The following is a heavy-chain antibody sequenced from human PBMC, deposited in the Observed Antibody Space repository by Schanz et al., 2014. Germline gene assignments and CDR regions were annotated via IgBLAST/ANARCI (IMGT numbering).Heavy chain of an antibody. D-gene: IGHD2-21*02. CDR3: ARPSDSSWYMDV. CDR1: GFTFSNHG. V-gene: IGHV3-21*01. CDR2: ISSSSSYI. Sequence: VQLVESGGGVVQPGRSLRLSCAASGFTFSNHGMHWVRQSPGKGLEWVSSISSSSSYISYADSVKGRFTISRDNAKNSLYLQMNSLRAEDTAVYYCARPSDSSWYMDVWGKGTTVAVS. J-gene: IGHJ6*03.